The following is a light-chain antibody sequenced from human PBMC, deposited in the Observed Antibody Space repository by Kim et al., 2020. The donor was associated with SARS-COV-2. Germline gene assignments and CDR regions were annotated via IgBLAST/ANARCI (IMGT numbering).Light chain of an antibody. CDR3: QSYDSSLGGYV. Sequence: QSVLTQPPSVSGAPGQRVIISCTGSSSNIGAGNVVHWYQQLPGTAPKLLIYVNTNRPSGVPDRFSGSKSGTSASLAITGLQAEDEADYYCQSYDSSLGGYVFGTGTKVTDL. V-gene: IGLV1-40*01. CDR2: VNT. J-gene: IGLJ1*01. CDR1: SSNIGAGNV.